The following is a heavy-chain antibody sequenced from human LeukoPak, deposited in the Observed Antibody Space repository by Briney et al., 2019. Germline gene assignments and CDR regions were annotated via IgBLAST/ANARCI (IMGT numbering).Heavy chain of an antibody. V-gene: IGHV1-8*01. CDR3: ARGLPLWRNWFDP. CDR1: GYTFTSYG. J-gene: IGHJ5*02. CDR2: MNPNSGNT. D-gene: IGHD2-21*01. Sequence: GASVKVSCKASGYTFTSYGINWVRQATGQGLEWMGWMNPNSGNTGYAQKFQGRVTMTRNTSISTAYMELSSLRSEDTAVYYCARGLPLWRNWFDPWGQGTLVTVSS.